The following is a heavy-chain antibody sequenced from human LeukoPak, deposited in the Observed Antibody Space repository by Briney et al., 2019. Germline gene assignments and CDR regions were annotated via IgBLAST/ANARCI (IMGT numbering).Heavy chain of an antibody. CDR1: GGSISSGGYY. CDR2: IYCSGST. V-gene: IGHV4-31*03. D-gene: IGHD2-15*01. CDR3: ARDRDGCSGGSCSYYYYGMDV. Sequence: SETLSLTCTVSGGSISSGGYYWSWIRQHPGKGLEWIGYIYCSGSTYYNPSLKSRVTISVDTSKNQFSLKLSSVTAADTAVYYCARDRDGCSGGSCSYYYYGMDVWGQGTTVTVSS. J-gene: IGHJ6*02.